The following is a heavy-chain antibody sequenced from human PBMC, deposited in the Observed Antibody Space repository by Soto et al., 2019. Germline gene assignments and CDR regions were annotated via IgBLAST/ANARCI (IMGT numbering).Heavy chain of an antibody. D-gene: IGHD5-12*01. J-gene: IGHJ4*02. Sequence: HPGGSLRLSCAASGFTFSSYAMSWVRQAPGKGLEWVSAISGSGGSTYYADSVKGRFTISRDNSKNTLYLQMNSLRAEDTAVYYCATVAPPEMASTWPAVDYWGQGTLVTVSS. CDR2: ISGSGGST. V-gene: IGHV3-23*01. CDR3: ATVAPPEMASTWPAVDY. CDR1: GFTFSSYA.